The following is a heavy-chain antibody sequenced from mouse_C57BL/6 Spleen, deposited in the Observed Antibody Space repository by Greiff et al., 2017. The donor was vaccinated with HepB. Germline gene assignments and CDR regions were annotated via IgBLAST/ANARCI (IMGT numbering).Heavy chain of an antibody. CDR3: ASDGYPFAY. D-gene: IGHD2-3*01. CDR2: IYPGDGDT. V-gene: IGHV1-82*01. Sequence: QVQLQQSGPELVKPGASVKISCKASRYAFSSSWMNWVKQRPGKGLEWIGRIYPGDGDTNYNGKFKGKATLTADKSSSTAYMQLSSLTAEDSAVYFCASDGYPFAYWGQGTLVTVSA. J-gene: IGHJ3*01. CDR1: RYAFSSSW.